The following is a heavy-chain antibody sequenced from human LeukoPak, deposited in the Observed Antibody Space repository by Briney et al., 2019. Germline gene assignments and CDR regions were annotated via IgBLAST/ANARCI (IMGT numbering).Heavy chain of an antibody. V-gene: IGHV4-59*12. J-gene: IGHJ4*02. D-gene: IGHD3-3*01. Sequence: SETLSLTCTVSGGSISSYYWSWIRQPPGKGLEWIGYIYYSGSTNYNPSLKSRVTISVDTSKNQFSLKLSSVTAADTAVYYCARGRRYYDFWSGYSDYWGQGTLVTVSS. CDR3: ARGRRYYDFWSGYSDY. CDR2: IYYSGST. CDR1: GGSISSYY.